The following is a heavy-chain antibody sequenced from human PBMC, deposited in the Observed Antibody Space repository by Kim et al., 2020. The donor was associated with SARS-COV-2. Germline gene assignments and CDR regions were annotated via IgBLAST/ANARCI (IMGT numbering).Heavy chain of an antibody. D-gene: IGHD2-2*01. CDR1: GGSISSSSYY. J-gene: IGHJ3*01. Sequence: SETLSLTCTVSGGSISSSSYYWGWIRQPPGKGLEWIGSIYYSGSTYYNPSLKSRVTISVDTSKNQFSLKLSSVTAADTAVYYCARLSVGTDAFDFWGQG. CDR3: ARLSVGTDAFDF. V-gene: IGHV4-39*01. CDR2: IYYSGST.